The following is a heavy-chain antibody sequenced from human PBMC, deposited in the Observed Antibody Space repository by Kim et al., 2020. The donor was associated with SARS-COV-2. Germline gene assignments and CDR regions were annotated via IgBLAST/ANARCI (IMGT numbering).Heavy chain of an antibody. V-gene: IGHV3-23*01. J-gene: IGHJ4*01. CDR1: GFTFTTYA. CDR2: ISGSGGST. CDR3: ARTRGKATFGKNFYVDY. Sequence: GGSLRLSCAVSGFTFTTYAMSWVRQAPGKGLEWVSPISGSGGSTYYADSVKGRFIISRDNSMNTLYLQMNILRAEDMAVYYCARTRGKATFGKNFYVDY. D-gene: IGHD6-13*01.